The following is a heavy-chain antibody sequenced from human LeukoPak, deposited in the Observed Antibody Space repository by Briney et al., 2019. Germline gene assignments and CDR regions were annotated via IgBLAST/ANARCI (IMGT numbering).Heavy chain of an antibody. CDR1: GYTFTGYY. J-gene: IGHJ6*02. CDR3: ARGYCSSTSCYFLHYYYYGMDV. V-gene: IGHV1-2*02. Sequence: ASVKVSCKASGYTFTGYYMHWVRQAPGQGLEWMGWINPNSGGTNYAQKFQGRVTMTRDTSISTAYMELSRLRSDDTAVYHCARGYCSSTSCYFLHYYYYGMDVWGQGTTVTVSS. CDR2: INPNSGGT. D-gene: IGHD2-2*01.